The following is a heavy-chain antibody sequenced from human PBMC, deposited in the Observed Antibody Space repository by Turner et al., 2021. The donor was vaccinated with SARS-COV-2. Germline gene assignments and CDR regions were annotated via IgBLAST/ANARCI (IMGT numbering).Heavy chain of an antibody. J-gene: IGHJ6*03. Sequence: QLQLQESGPGLVKPTETLSLTCSVSGGSIRRSSYYWGWIRQPPGKGPEWIGSVYYRGNTYYNPSLESRVTISVDTSNNQFSLKLNSVTAADTAVYYCARVKSTVTTYYYYYMDVWGKGTTVTVSS. V-gene: IGHV4-39*01. CDR1: GGSIRRSSYY. CDR2: VYYRGNT. D-gene: IGHD4-4*01. CDR3: ARVKSTVTTYYYYYMDV.